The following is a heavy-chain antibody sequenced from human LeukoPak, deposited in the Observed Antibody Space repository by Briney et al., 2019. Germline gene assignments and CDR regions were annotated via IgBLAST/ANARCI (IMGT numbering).Heavy chain of an antibody. CDR2: ISSSGSTI. Sequence: GGSLRLPCAASGFTFSSYEMNWVRQAPGKGLEWVSYISSSGSTIYYADSVKGRFTISRDNAKNSMYLQMNSLRAEDTAVYYCARYNVYYGSGSYPEYFQHWGQGTLVTVSS. J-gene: IGHJ1*01. D-gene: IGHD3-10*01. CDR1: GFTFSSYE. CDR3: ARYNVYYGSGSYPEYFQH. V-gene: IGHV3-48*03.